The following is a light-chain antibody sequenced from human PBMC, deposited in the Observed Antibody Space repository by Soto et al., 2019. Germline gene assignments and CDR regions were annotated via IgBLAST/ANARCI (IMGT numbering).Light chain of an antibody. V-gene: IGLV2-8*01. CDR3: SSYGGSSNLV. CDR2: EVN. CDR1: SSDVGGYNY. Sequence: QSALTQPPSASGSPGQSVTISCTRTSSDVGGYNYVSWYQQHPGKAPKLMIYEVNKRPSGVPDRFSGSKSGNTASLTVSGLQAEDEADYYCSSYGGSSNLVFGGGTKLTVL. J-gene: IGLJ2*01.